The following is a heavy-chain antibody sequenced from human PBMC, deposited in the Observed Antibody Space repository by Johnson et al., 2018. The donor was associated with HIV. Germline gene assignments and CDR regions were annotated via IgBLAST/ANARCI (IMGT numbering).Heavy chain of an antibody. Sequence: VQLLESGGGVVQPGRSLRLSCAASGFPFSNYAMHWVRQAPGKGLEWVAVISYAGSNKYYAASVKGRFTISRDNSKNTLYQQMNSLRAEDTDVYDSARTGITFGGVIDPHNAFDIWGQGTMVTVSS. D-gene: IGHD3-16*02. CDR2: ISYAGSNK. CDR3: ARTGITFGGVIDPHNAFDI. V-gene: IGHV3-30-3*01. J-gene: IGHJ3*02. CDR1: GFPFSNYA.